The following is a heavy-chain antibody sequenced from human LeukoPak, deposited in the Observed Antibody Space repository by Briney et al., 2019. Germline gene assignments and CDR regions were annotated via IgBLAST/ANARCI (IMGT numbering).Heavy chain of an antibody. Sequence: SETLSLTCTVSGGSISSSSYYWGWIRQPPGRGLGWIGSISYSGSTYYNPSLKSRVTISVDTSKNQFSLKLSSVTAADTAVYYCARHFALLRYFDWLLPFDYWGQGTLVTVSS. D-gene: IGHD3-9*01. CDR1: GGSISSSSYY. CDR2: ISYSGST. CDR3: ARHFALLRYFDWLLPFDY. J-gene: IGHJ4*02. V-gene: IGHV4-39*01.